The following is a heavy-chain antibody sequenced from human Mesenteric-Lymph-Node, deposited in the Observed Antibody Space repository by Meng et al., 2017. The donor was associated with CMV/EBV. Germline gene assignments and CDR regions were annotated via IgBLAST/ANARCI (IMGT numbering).Heavy chain of an antibody. CDR2: IYWDDDK. V-gene: IGHV2-5*02. CDR3: AHSSGIAAAGPFYFDY. CDR1: GFSLSTSGVG. Sequence: QITLKESGPTLGKPTQTLTLTCTFSGFSLSTSGVGVGWIRQPPGTALEWLALIYWDDDKRYSPSLKSRLTITKDTSKNQVVLTMTNMDPVDTATYYCAHSSGIAAAGPFYFDYWGQGTLVTVSS. J-gene: IGHJ4*02. D-gene: IGHD6-13*01.